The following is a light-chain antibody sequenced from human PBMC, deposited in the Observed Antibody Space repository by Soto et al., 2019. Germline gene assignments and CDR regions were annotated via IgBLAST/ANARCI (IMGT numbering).Light chain of an antibody. V-gene: IGKV3-20*01. CDR3: QQYGSSGT. CDR1: QSVSSH. Sequence: EIVLTQSPATLSLSPGEGATVSCRASQSVSSHLAWYQQKRGQAPRLLIYDASSRASGIPDRFSGSGSGTDFTLTISRLEPEDFAVYYCQQYGSSGTFGQGTKVDIK. J-gene: IGKJ1*01. CDR2: DAS.